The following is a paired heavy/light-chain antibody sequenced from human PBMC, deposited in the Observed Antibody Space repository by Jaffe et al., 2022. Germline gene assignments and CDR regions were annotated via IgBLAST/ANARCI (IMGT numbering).Light chain of an antibody. V-gene: IGKV3-20*01. J-gene: IGKJ2*01. CDR1: QPVVSNY. CDR3: QQYGGSPYS. Sequence: VLTQSPGTLSLSPGESATLSCRASQPVVSNYLAWFQHKPGQAPRLIIHSASRRATGISDRFSGSGSGTDFTLSISRLEPEDFAVYYCQQYGGSPYSFGRGTKLEIK. CDR2: SAS.
Heavy chain of an antibody. Sequence: VLLVESGGGVVHPGGSLRLSCATSGFTFSDYGMHWVRQAPGRGLEWVAFIRFDETIIDYADSVRGRFTISRDNSKSTLYLQMNSLRVEDTAMYYCAKPVAAQHWGQGTLVTVSA. CDR3: AKPVAAQH. CDR1: GFTFSDYG. CDR2: IRFDETII. V-gene: IGHV3-30*02. J-gene: IGHJ1*01. D-gene: IGHD6-19*01.